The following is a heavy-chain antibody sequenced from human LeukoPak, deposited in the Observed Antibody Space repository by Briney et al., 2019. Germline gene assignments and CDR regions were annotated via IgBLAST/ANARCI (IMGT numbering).Heavy chain of an antibody. J-gene: IGHJ4*02. CDR3: AKDISGGDCPDY. Sequence: PGGSLRLSCAASGFTFSSYTLHWVRQAPGKGLEWVAVISYDGSNKYYADSVKGRFTISRDNSKNTVYLQMNSLRAEDTAVYYCAKDISGGDCPDYWGQGTPVTVSS. D-gene: IGHD2-21*02. CDR2: ISYDGSNK. V-gene: IGHV3-30*04. CDR1: GFTFSSYT.